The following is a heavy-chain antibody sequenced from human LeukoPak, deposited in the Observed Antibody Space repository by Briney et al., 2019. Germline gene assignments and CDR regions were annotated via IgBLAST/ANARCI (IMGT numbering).Heavy chain of an antibody. D-gene: IGHD3-3*01. CDR3: ARGDFWSGHTRVFDY. CDR2: IISSSVYI. Sequence: GGSLRLSCAASGFTFSSYSMNWVRQAPGKGLEWVSSIISSSVYISYADSVKGRFTISRDNAMNSLYLQMNSLRAEDTAVYYCARGDFWSGHTRVFDYWGQGTLVTVSS. CDR1: GFTFSSYS. J-gene: IGHJ4*02. V-gene: IGHV3-21*01.